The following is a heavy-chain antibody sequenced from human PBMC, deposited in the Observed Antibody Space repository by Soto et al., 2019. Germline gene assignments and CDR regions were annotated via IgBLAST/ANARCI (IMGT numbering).Heavy chain of an antibody. CDR2: IYYSGST. Sequence: SETLSLTCTVSGGSISSYYWSWIRQPPGKGLEWIGYIYYSGSTNYNPSLKSRVTISVDTSKNQFSLKLSSVTAADTAVYYCARVRSSTSPHVDYWGQGTLVTVSS. J-gene: IGHJ4*02. CDR3: ARVRSSTSPHVDY. D-gene: IGHD2-2*01. CDR1: GGSISSYY. V-gene: IGHV4-59*01.